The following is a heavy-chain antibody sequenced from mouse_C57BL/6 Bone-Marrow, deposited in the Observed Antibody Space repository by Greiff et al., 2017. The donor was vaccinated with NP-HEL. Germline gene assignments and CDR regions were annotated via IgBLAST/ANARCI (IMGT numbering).Heavy chain of an antibody. Sequence: EVQRVESGGGLVQPGGSLKLSCAASGFTFSDYYMYWVRQTPEKRLEWVAYISNGGGSTYYPDTVKGRFTISRDNAKNTLYLQMSRLKSEDTAMYYCARQDYSNYAFAYWGQGTLVTVSA. CDR3: ARQDYSNYAFAY. CDR1: GFTFSDYY. D-gene: IGHD2-5*01. CDR2: ISNGGGST. V-gene: IGHV5-12*01. J-gene: IGHJ3*01.